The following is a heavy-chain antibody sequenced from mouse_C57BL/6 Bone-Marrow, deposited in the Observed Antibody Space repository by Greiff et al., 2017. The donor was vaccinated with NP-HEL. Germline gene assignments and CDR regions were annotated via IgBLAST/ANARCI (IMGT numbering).Heavy chain of an antibody. CDR2: IDPSDSYT. V-gene: IGHV1-69*01. Sequence: QVQLQQPGAELVMPGASVKLSCKASGYTFTSYWMHWVRQRPGQGLEWIGEIDPSDSYTNYNQKFKGKSTLTVDKSSSTAYMQLSSLTSEDSAVYYCARSGGNPFAYGGQGTLVTVSA. CDR1: GYTFTSYW. CDR3: ARSGGNPFAY. J-gene: IGHJ3*01. D-gene: IGHD2-1*01.